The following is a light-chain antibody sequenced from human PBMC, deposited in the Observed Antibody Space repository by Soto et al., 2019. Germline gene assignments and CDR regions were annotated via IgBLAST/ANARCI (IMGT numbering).Light chain of an antibody. CDR1: QSVSSN. V-gene: IGKV3-15*01. CDR3: QQYDNWPQT. J-gene: IGKJ1*01. Sequence: EIVMTQSPATLSVSLGERATLSCRASQSVSSNLAWYQQKPGQAPRLLIYGASTRATGIPARLSGSGSGTEFTLTISRLQSEDFAVYYCQQYDNWPQTFGQGTKVDIK. CDR2: GAS.